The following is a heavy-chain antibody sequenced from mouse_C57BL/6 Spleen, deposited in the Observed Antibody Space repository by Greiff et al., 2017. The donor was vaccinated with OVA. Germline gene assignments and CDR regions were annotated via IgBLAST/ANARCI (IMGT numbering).Heavy chain of an antibody. J-gene: IGHJ4*01. Sequence: QVHVKQPGAELVKPGASVKLSCKASGYTFTSYWMHWVKQRPGRGLEWIGRIDPNSGGTKYNEKFKSKATLTVDKPSSTAYMQLSSLTSEDSAVYYCASNYGSKNYAMDYWGQGTSVTVSS. D-gene: IGHD1-1*01. V-gene: IGHV1-72*01. CDR3: ASNYGSKNYAMDY. CDR1: GYTFTSYW. CDR2: IDPNSGGT.